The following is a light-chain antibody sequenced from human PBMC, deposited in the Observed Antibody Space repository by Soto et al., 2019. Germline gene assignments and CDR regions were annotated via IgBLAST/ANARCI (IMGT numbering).Light chain of an antibody. V-gene: IGKV3-20*01. CDR1: PSISSSY. Sequence: EIVLTQSPGTLSLSPGERATLSCRASPSISSSYLAWYQQKPGQAPRLLIYAASSRATGIPDRFSGSGSGTDFTLTISRLEPEDFAVYYCQQYGTSPPYTFGQGTKLEIK. CDR3: QQYGTSPPYT. J-gene: IGKJ2*01. CDR2: AAS.